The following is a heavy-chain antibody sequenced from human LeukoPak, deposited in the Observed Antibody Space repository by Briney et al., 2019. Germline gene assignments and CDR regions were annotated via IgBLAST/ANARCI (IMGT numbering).Heavy chain of an antibody. CDR2: SSANGGST. Sequence: GGSLRLSCSASGFTFSIRPMHWVRQAPGKGQEYVSGSSANGGSTYYADSVKGRFIISRDNSKNTVYLQMSSLRPEDTAVYYCVNQISGWVYWGQGTLVTVSS. J-gene: IGHJ4*02. V-gene: IGHV3-64D*06. CDR1: GFTFSIRP. D-gene: IGHD6-19*01. CDR3: VNQISGWVY.